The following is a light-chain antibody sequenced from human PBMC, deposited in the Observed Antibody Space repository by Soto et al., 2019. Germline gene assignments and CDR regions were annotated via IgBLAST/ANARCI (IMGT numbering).Light chain of an antibody. CDR1: SSDVGFYNF. Sequence: QSVLTQPPSVSGAPGQRVTISCTGTSSDVGFYNFVSWYQQRPGKAPKLVIYEVTKRPSGVPDRFSGSKSGSTASLTVSGLQADDEADYYCASYAGTKLFVFGSGTKVTAL. CDR2: EVT. J-gene: IGLJ1*01. V-gene: IGLV2-8*01. CDR3: ASYAGTKLFV.